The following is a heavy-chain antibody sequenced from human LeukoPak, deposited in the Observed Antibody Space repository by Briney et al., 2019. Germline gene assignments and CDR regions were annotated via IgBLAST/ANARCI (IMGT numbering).Heavy chain of an antibody. CDR3: ARVRGYCSGGSCYSGRWFDP. CDR1: GGTFSSYA. Sequence: ASVKVSCKASGGTFSSYAISWVRQAPGQGLEWMGGIIPIFGTANYAQKFQGRVTITADESTSTAYMELSSLRSEDTAVYYCARVRGYCSGGSCYSGRWFDPWGQGTLVTVSS. CDR2: IIPIFGTA. V-gene: IGHV1-69*13. J-gene: IGHJ5*02. D-gene: IGHD2-15*01.